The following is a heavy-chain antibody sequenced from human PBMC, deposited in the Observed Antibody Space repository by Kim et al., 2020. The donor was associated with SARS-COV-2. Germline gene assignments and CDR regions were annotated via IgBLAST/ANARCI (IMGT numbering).Heavy chain of an antibody. D-gene: IGHD2-15*01. J-gene: IGHJ4*02. CDR1: GGSITNYF. CDR3: ARAPWLLPDY. CDR2: IYYSGST. Sequence: SETLSLTCTVSGGSITNYFWSWIRQPPGKGLEWIGHIYYSGSTNYNPSLKSRVTISVDTSKNQFSLKLSSVTAADTAVYYCARAPWLLPDYWGQGTLGTV. V-gene: IGHV4-59*13.